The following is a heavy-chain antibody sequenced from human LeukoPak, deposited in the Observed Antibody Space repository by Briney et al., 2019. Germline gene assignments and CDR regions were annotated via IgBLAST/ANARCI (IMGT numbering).Heavy chain of an antibody. J-gene: IGHJ5*02. CDR2: IYHSGST. CDR1: GGSISSGGYS. V-gene: IGHV4-30-2*01. CDR3: ARGVPYNWFDP. Sequence: PSQTLSLTCAVSGGSISSGGYSWSWIRQPPGKGLEWIGYIYHSGSTYYNPSLKSRVTISVERSKNQFSLKLSSVTAADTAVYYCARGVPYNWFDPWGQGTLVTVSS.